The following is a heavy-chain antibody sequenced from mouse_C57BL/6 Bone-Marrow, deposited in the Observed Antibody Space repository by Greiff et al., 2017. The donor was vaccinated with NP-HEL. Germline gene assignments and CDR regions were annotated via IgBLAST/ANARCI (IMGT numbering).Heavy chain of an antibody. CDR2: IWSGGST. Sequence: VQGVESGPGLVQPSQSLSITCTVSGFSLTSYGVHWVRQSPGKGLEWLGVIWSGGSTDYNAAFISRLSISKDNSKSQVFFKMNSLQADDTAIYYCARSDGSSSTWYFDVWGTGTTVTVSS. D-gene: IGHD1-1*01. J-gene: IGHJ1*03. V-gene: IGHV2-2*01. CDR3: ARSDGSSSTWYFDV. CDR1: GFSLTSYG.